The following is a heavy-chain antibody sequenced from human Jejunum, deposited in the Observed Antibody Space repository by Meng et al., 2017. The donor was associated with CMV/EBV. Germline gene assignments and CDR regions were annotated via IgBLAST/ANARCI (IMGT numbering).Heavy chain of an antibody. CDR3: ARSSGWMLDY. Sequence: QGRLQEPGPGLAKPSETLSLTCTLSGGAISHYYWTWIRQSPGKGLEWIGYVYSSGSTNCNPSLKSRITISLDASKNQFSLSLTSVTAADTAVYYCARSSGWMLDYWGQGTLVTVSS. D-gene: IGHD6-19*01. CDR1: GGAISHYY. J-gene: IGHJ4*02. CDR2: VYSSGST. V-gene: IGHV4-59*01.